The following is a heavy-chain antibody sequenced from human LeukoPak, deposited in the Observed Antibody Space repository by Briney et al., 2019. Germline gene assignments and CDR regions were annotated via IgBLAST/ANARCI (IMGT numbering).Heavy chain of an antibody. D-gene: IGHD2-15*01. J-gene: IGHJ4*02. Sequence: GRSLRLSCTASGFTFGDYAMSWVRQAPGKGLEWVSFIRSKPYSGTTEYAASVKGRFTISRDDSKSIAYLQMNSLKTEDTAVYYCTRVSLVVASVFFDYWGQGTLVTVSS. CDR3: TRVSLVVASVFFDY. CDR1: GFTFGDYA. CDR2: IRSKPYSGTT. V-gene: IGHV3-49*04.